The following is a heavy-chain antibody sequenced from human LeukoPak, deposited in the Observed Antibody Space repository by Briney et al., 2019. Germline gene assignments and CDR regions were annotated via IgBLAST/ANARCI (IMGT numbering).Heavy chain of an antibody. V-gene: IGHV3-66*01. Sequence: GGSLRLSCAASGFTVSSNYMSWVRQAPGKGLEWVSVIYSGGSTYYADSVKGRFTISRDNSKNTLYLQMNSLRAEDTAVYYRAIGYSSSWYRPPYFDYWGQGTLVTVSS. J-gene: IGHJ4*02. CDR1: GFTVSSNY. CDR3: AIGYSSSWYRPPYFDY. D-gene: IGHD6-13*01. CDR2: IYSGGST.